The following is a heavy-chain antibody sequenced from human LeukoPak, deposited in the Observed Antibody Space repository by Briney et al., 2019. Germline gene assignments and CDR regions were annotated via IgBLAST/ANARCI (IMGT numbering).Heavy chain of an antibody. D-gene: IGHD4-17*01. V-gene: IGHV3-11*01. CDR2: ISSSGSTI. Sequence: GGSLRLSCAASGFTFSDYYMSWIRQAPGKGLEWVSYISSSGSTINYADSVKGRFTISRDNAKNSLYLQMNSLRAEDTAVYYCARENSYGDLIFDYWGQGTLVTVSS. CDR1: GFTFSDYY. J-gene: IGHJ4*02. CDR3: ARENSYGDLIFDY.